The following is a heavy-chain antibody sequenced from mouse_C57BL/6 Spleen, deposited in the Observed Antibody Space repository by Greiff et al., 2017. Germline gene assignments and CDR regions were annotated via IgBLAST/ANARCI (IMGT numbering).Heavy chain of an antibody. CDR1: GYSITSGYD. CDR3: ARGLSYYAMDY. CDR2: ISYSGST. J-gene: IGHJ4*01. V-gene: IGHV3-1*01. Sequence: EVKLVESGPGMVKPSQSLSLTCTVTGYSITSGYDWHWIRHFPGNKLEWMGYISYSGSTNYNPSLKSRISITHDTSKNPFFLKLNSVTTEDTATYYCARGLSYYAMDYWGQGTSVTVSS. D-gene: IGHD1-2*01.